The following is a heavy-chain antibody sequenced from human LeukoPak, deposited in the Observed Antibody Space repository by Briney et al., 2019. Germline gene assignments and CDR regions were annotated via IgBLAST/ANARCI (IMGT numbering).Heavy chain of an antibody. Sequence: SETLSLTCTVSGGSIGSYYWSWTRQPPGKGLEWIGYIYYSGSTNYNPSLKSRVTISVDTSKNQFSLKLSSVTAADTAVYYCASGWLFFDYWGQGTLVTVSS. J-gene: IGHJ4*02. D-gene: IGHD5-12*01. CDR2: IYYSGST. CDR1: GGSIGSYY. V-gene: IGHV4-59*01. CDR3: ASGWLFFDY.